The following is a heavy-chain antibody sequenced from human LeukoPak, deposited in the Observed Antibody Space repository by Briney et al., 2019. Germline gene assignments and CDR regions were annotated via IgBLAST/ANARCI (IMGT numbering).Heavy chain of an antibody. CDR3: AKSVTAYYNVGCDY. D-gene: IGHD3-9*01. V-gene: IGHV3-23*01. Sequence: PGGSLRLSCAASGFTFSCYAMIWVRQAPGKGLEWVSAISGSGGSTYYADSVQGRFTISRDNSKNTLYLQMNSLRAEDTAVYYCAKSVTAYYNVGCDYWGQGTLVTVSS. J-gene: IGHJ4*02. CDR1: GFTFSCYA. CDR2: ISGSGGST.